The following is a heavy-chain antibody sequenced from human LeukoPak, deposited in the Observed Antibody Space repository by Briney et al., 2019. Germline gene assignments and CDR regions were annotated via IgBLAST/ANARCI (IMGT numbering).Heavy chain of an antibody. Sequence: GGSLRLSCAASGFTFSSYWMHWVRQAPGKGLVWVSRINSNEVTTNYADSVKGRFTISRDNAENTLYLQMNSLRAEDTAVYYCVGAYDLRFWGQGALVTVSS. J-gene: IGHJ4*02. CDR3: VGAYDLRF. CDR2: INSNEVTT. D-gene: IGHD5-12*01. V-gene: IGHV3-74*01. CDR1: GFTFSSYW.